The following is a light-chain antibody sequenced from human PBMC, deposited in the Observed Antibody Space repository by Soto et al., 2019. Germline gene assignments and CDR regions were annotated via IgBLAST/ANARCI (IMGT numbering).Light chain of an antibody. Sequence: QSVLTQPASVSRSPGQSIPISCTGNSSDVGGYNYVSWYQQHPGEVPKLIIFNVNNRPSGVSNRFSGSKSGNTASLTISGLQAEDEADYYCSSFTSSTTYVFGTGTKVTVL. CDR2: NVN. CDR3: SSFTSSTTYV. V-gene: IGLV2-14*01. J-gene: IGLJ1*01. CDR1: SSDVGGYNY.